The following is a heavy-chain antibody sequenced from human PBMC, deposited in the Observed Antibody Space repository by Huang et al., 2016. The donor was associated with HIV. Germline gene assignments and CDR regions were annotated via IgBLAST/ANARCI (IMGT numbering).Heavy chain of an antibody. CDR2: IGSKALNYAT. V-gene: IGHV3-73*01. CDR1: GFSFSGST. D-gene: IGHD2-15*01. Sequence: EVQVVESGGGLVHPGGSLRLSCVASGFSFSGSTIHWVRQASGKGLEWVAHIGSKALNYATEYAASVKGRFTISRDASETAIYLQMSSLQTEDTAVYYCIRPSRGQLLPAGNKDVWGKGTTVTVSS. J-gene: IGHJ6*03. CDR3: IRPSRGQLLPAGNKDV.